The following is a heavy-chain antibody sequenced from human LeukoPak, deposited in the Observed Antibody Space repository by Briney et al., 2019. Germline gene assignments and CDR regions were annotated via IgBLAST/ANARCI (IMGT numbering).Heavy chain of an antibody. CDR3: ARGKAGYSYFDY. V-gene: IGHV3-74*01. J-gene: IGHJ4*02. CDR1: GFTFSSYW. CDR2: INTDESST. D-gene: IGHD5-18*01. Sequence: GGSLRLSCAASGFTFSSYWMHWVRQAPGKGLVWVSRINTDESSTSYADSVKGRFTISRDNAKDTLYLQMNSLTATDTAVYYCARGKAGYSYFDYWGQGTLVTVSS.